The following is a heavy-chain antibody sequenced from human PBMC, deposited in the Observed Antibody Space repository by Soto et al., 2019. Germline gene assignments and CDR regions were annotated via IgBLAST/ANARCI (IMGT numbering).Heavy chain of an antibody. V-gene: IGHV4-39*01. Sequence: QLQLQESGPGLVKPSETLSLTCTASGGSVSSSDSAWCWIRQSPGTSLVRIGTIDYSGTINYIPSIKSLINLSIDTFKNQISLKMTSVSAADTAVYYCARHVYNQGFEYYFASWGQGTLVTVSS. D-gene: IGHD1-1*01. J-gene: IGHJ4*02. CDR2: IDYSGTI. CDR3: ARHVYNQGFEYYFAS. CDR1: GGSVSSSDSA.